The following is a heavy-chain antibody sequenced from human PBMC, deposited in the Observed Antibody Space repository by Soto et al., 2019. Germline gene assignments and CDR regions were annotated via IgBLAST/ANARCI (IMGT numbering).Heavy chain of an antibody. J-gene: IGHJ4*02. Sequence: GSLRLSCAASGFTFSSYGMHWVRQAPGKGLEWVAVISYDGSNKYYADPVKGRFTISRDNSKNTLYLQMNSLRAEDTAVYYCANGRYYGSGSPYYFDYWGQGTLVTVSS. CDR1: GFTFSSYG. V-gene: IGHV3-30*18. CDR2: ISYDGSNK. D-gene: IGHD3-10*01. CDR3: ANGRYYGSGSPYYFDY.